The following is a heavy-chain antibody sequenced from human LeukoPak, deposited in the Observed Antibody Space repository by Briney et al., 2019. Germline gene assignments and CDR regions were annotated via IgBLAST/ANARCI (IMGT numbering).Heavy chain of an antibody. CDR2: IKQDGSEK. CDR3: ARVIVVVPAAMDESWFDP. J-gene: IGHJ5*02. D-gene: IGHD2-2*01. Sequence: PGGSLRLSCAASGFTFSSYWMSWVRQAPGTGLGWVANIKQDGSEKYYVDSVKGRFTISRDNAKNSLYLQMNSLGAEDTAVYYCARVIVVVPAAMDESWFDPWGQGTLVTVSS. CDR1: GFTFSSYW. V-gene: IGHV3-7*01.